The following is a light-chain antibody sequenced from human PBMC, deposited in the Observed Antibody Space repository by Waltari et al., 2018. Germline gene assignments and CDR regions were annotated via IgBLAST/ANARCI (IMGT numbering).Light chain of an antibody. CDR1: QDITNY. CDR2: DAS. Sequence: DIQMTQSPSSLSASVGDRVTITCQASQDITNYLNWYQQKPGKAPKLLIYDASNLETGVPSRFSRSGSGTHFTFTISSLQPEDIATYYCQQYDKFLAFGGGTKVEIK. J-gene: IGKJ4*01. V-gene: IGKV1-33*01. CDR3: QQYDKFLA.